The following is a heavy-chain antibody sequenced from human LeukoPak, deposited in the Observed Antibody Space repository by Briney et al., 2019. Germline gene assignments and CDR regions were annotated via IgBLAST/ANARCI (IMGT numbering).Heavy chain of an antibody. Sequence: ASVKVSCKASGYTFTSYAMNWVRQAPGQGLEWMGWISAYNGNTNYAQKLQGRVTMTTDTSTSTAYMELRSLRSDDTAVYYCAMTTMTDFDYWGQGTLVTVSS. CDR2: ISAYNGNT. CDR1: GYTFTSYA. D-gene: IGHD4-17*01. V-gene: IGHV1-18*01. CDR3: AMTTMTDFDY. J-gene: IGHJ4*02.